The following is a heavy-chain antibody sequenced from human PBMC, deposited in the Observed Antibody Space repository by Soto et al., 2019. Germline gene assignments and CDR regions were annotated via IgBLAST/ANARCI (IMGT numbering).Heavy chain of an antibody. CDR1: GGSISSGGYY. J-gene: IGHJ5*02. CDR2: IYYSGST. Sequence: SETLSLTCTVSGGSISSGGYYWSWIRQHPGKGLEWIGYIYYSGSTYYNPSLKSRVTISVDTSKNQFSLKLSSVTAADTAVYYCASHFATTGWFDPWGQGTLVTVSS. CDR3: ASHFATTGWFDP. D-gene: IGHD1-26*01. V-gene: IGHV4-31*03.